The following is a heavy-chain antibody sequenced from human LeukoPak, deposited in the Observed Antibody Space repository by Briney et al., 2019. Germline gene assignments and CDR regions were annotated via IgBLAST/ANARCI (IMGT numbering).Heavy chain of an antibody. CDR1: GYTFTSYG. V-gene: IGHV1-18*01. Sequence: ASVKVSCKASGYTFTSYGISWVRQAPGQGLERMGWISAYNGNTNYAQKLQGRVTMTTDTSTSTAYMELRSLRSDDTAVYYCARIENYYDSSGYYEFDYWGQGTLVTVSS. D-gene: IGHD3-22*01. CDR3: ARIENYYDSSGYYEFDY. CDR2: ISAYNGNT. J-gene: IGHJ4*02.